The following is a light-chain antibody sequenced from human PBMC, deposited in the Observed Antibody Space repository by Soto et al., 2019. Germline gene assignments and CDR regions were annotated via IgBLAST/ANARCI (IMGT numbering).Light chain of an antibody. V-gene: IGKV3-11*01. CDR2: DAS. CDR3: QQRRNWPPLT. CDR1: QSVSSY. Sequence: EIVLTQSPATLSLSPGERATLSCRASQSVSSYLNWYQQKPGQAPRLLIYDASNRATGIPARFSGSGSGTDFTLTVSSLEAEDFAVYYCQQRRNWPPLTFGGGTKVEIK. J-gene: IGKJ4*01.